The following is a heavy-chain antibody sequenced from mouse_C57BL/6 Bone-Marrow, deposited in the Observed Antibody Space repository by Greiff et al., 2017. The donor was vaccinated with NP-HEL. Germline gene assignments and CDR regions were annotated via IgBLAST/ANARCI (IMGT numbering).Heavy chain of an antibody. Sequence: QVQLQQSGAELARPGASVKMSCKASGYTFTSYTMHWVKQRPGQGLEWIGYINPSSGYTKYNQKFKDKATLTADKSSSTAYMQLSSLTSEDSAVYYCARSGPDYYGSRNYAMDYWGQGTSVTVSS. J-gene: IGHJ4*01. CDR1: GYTFTSYT. V-gene: IGHV1-4*01. D-gene: IGHD1-1*01. CDR2: INPSSGYT. CDR3: ARSGPDYYGSRNYAMDY.